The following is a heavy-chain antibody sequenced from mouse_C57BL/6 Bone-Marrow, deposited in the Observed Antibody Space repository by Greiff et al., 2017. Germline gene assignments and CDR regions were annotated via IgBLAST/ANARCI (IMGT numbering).Heavy chain of an antibody. Sequence: QVQLQQSGAELVRPGTSVKVSCKASGYAFTNYLIEWVKQRPGQGLEWIGVINPGSGGTNYNEKFKGKATLTVDKSSSTAYKQLSSLTSEDSAVYYCASLDGYPFAYWGQGTLVTVSA. CDR2: INPGSGGT. CDR3: ASLDGYPFAY. V-gene: IGHV1-54*01. J-gene: IGHJ3*01. CDR1: GYAFTNYL. D-gene: IGHD2-3*01.